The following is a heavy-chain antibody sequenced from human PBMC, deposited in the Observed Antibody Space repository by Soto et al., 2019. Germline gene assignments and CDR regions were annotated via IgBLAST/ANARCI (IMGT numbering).Heavy chain of an antibody. Sequence: PSETLSLNCAVYVGSFRGSYWTWVRQPPGKGLEWIGEITHSGSTNYNPSLKSRVTISVDTSKNQFSLNLNSVTAADTAVYYCARSSVRGWSYWGQGTLVTVS. CDR3: ARSSVRGWSY. D-gene: IGHD3-10*02. CDR1: VGSFRGSY. V-gene: IGHV4-34*01. CDR2: ITHSGST. J-gene: IGHJ4*02.